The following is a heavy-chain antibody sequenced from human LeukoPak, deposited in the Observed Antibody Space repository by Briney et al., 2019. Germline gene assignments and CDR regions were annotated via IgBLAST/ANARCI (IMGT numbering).Heavy chain of an antibody. Sequence: GGSLRLSCTASGFTFGDNAMSWVRQAPGKGLEWVGFIRSKAYGGTTEYAASVKGRFTISRDDSKSIAYLQMNSLKTEDTAVYYCTRVNYYYESSGYYGGWFDPWGQGTLVTVSS. CDR3: TRVNYYYESSGYYGGWFDP. D-gene: IGHD3-22*01. V-gene: IGHV3-49*04. CDR2: IRSKAYGGTT. J-gene: IGHJ5*02. CDR1: GFTFGDNA.